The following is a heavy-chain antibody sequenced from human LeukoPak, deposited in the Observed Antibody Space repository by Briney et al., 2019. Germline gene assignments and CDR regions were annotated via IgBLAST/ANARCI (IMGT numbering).Heavy chain of an antibody. CDR3: ARGYCSGGSCSALGYYYYGMDV. Sequence: ASVKVSCKASGYTFTGYYVHWVRQAPGQGLEWMGWINPNSGGTNYAQKFQGRVTMTRDTSISTAYMELSRLRSDDTAVYYCARGYCSGGSCSALGYYYYGMDVWGQGTTVTVSS. CDR2: INPNSGGT. J-gene: IGHJ6*02. D-gene: IGHD2-15*01. V-gene: IGHV1-2*02. CDR1: GYTFTGYY.